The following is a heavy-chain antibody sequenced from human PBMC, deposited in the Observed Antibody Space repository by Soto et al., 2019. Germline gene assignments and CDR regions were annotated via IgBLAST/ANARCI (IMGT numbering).Heavy chain of an antibody. Sequence: EVQLVESGGGLVQPGGSLRLSCAASGFTFSSYWMHWVRQAPGKGLVGVSRINSYGSSTSYGDSVQGRFTISRDNAKKTLYLQMICLRAEDTAVYYCARGGSLNWYFDLWGRGTLVTVSS. CDR1: GFTFSSYW. D-gene: IGHD1-26*01. CDR2: INSYGSST. J-gene: IGHJ2*01. V-gene: IGHV3-74*01. CDR3: ARGGSLNWYFDL.